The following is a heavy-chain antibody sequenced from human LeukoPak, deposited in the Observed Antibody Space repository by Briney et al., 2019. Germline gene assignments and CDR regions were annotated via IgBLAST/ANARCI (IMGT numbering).Heavy chain of an antibody. CDR3: ARVGFPTYYYYMDV. CDR1: GYTFTTYA. V-gene: IGHV7-4-1*02. CDR2: ININTGNP. J-gene: IGHJ6*03. Sequence: ASVKVSCKASGYTFTTYAMNWVRQAPGQGLEWMGWININTGNPTYAQGFTGRFVFSLDTSVSTAYLQISSLKAEDTAMYYCARVGFPTYYYYMDVWGKGTTVTVSS. D-gene: IGHD3-10*01.